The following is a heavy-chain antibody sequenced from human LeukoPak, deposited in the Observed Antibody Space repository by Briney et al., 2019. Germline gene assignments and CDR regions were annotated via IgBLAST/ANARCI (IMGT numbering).Heavy chain of an antibody. J-gene: IGHJ4*02. Sequence: ASVNVSCKASGYTFTSYYMHWVRQAPGQGLEWMGIINPSGGSTGYAQKFQGRVTMTRDTSTSTVYMELSSLRSEDTAVYYCARDPAYYDSSGYPDYWGQGTLVTVSS. CDR1: GYTFTSYY. CDR3: ARDPAYYDSSGYPDY. V-gene: IGHV1-46*01. D-gene: IGHD3-22*01. CDR2: INPSGGST.